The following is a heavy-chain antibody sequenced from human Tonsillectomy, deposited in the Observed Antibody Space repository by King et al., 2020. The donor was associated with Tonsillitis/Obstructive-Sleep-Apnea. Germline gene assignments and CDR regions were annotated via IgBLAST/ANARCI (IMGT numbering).Heavy chain of an antibody. D-gene: IGHD2-2*01. J-gene: IGHJ4*02. CDR2: IYYSGST. V-gene: IGHV4-31*11. Sequence: QLQESGPGLVKPSQTLSLTCAVSGASISSGGYYWSWIRQHPGKGLEWIGNIYYSGSTSYNPSLKSRLTISVDTSQNQFSLKLSSVTAADTAVYYCARAAPLYGSSTSCYYFDYWGQGTLVTVSS. CDR1: GASISSGGYY. CDR3: ARAAPLYGSSTSCYYFDY.